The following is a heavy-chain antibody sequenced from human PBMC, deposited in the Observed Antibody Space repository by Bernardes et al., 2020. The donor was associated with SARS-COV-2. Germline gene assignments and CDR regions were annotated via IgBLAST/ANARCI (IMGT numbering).Heavy chain of an antibody. CDR1: GFFVSGDA. V-gene: IGHV3-23*01. CDR3: ARGTHSEY. Sequence: GYLSRSSVGSGFFVSGDAINWLRPAPGKGLEWVSLIDKIVEDTYYADSVKGRFTISRDNSRNTVYLHMNNLRVEDTALYYCARGTHSEYWGQGTQVTVSP. J-gene: IGHJ4*02. D-gene: IGHD3-10*01. CDR2: IDKIVEDT.